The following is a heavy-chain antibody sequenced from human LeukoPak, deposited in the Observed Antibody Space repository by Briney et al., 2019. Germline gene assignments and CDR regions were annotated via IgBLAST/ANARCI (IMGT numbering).Heavy chain of an antibody. V-gene: IGHV4-38-2*02. Sequence: SETLSLTCTVSGDSFSSGYYWGWIRQTPGKGLEWIGSVYSYGGTYYNPSLKSRVTISVDTSKNQFSLKLSSVTAADTAVYYCARLSDELSLSSDYWGQGTLVTVSS. CDR1: GDSFSSGYY. CDR2: VYSYGGT. J-gene: IGHJ4*02. CDR3: ARLSDELSLSSDY. D-gene: IGHD3-16*02.